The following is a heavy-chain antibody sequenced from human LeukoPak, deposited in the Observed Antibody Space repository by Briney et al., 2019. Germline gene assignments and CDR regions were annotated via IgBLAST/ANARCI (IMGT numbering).Heavy chain of an antibody. CDR3: ARAVVAAAGRGVDY. Sequence: SETLSLTRAVYGGSFSGYYWSWIRQPPGKGLEWIGEINHSGSTNYNPSLKSRVTISVDTSKNQFSLKLSSVTAADTAVYYCARAVVAAAGRGVDYWGQGTLVTVSS. J-gene: IGHJ4*02. CDR1: GGSFSGYY. V-gene: IGHV4-34*01. CDR2: INHSGST. D-gene: IGHD6-13*01.